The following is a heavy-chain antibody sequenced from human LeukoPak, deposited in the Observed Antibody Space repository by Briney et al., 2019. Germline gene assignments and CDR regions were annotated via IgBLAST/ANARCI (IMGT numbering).Heavy chain of an antibody. Sequence: ASVKVSCKASGYTFTSYGISWVRQAPGQGLEWMGWISAYNGNTNYAQKLQGRVTMNTDTSASTAYMELRSLRSDDTAVYYCARGARRSEYSSSWYDYWGQGTLVTVSS. CDR2: ISAYNGNT. CDR3: ARGARRSEYSSSWYDY. V-gene: IGHV1-18*01. CDR1: GYTFTSYG. J-gene: IGHJ4*02. D-gene: IGHD6-13*01.